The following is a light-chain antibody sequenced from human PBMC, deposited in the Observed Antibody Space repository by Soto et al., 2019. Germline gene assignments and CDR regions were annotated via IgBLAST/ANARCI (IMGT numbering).Light chain of an antibody. Sequence: EIVLTQSPATLSLSPGERATLSCRASRSVNSHLAWYQQRPGQAPRLLIYDTSIRATGIPARFSGSGSGTAFALTLTSLEPEDFAVYYCEQRSDWPELTFGGGTNVEIK. CDR2: DTS. CDR3: EQRSDWPELT. V-gene: IGKV3-11*01. CDR1: RSVNSH. J-gene: IGKJ4*01.